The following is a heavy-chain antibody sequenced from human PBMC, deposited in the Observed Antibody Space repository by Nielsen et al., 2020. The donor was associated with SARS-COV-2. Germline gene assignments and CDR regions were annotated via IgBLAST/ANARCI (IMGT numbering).Heavy chain of an antibody. J-gene: IGHJ4*02. D-gene: IGHD2-15*01. CDR2: ISGSGGST. V-gene: IGHV3-23*01. CDR1: GFTFSSYA. Sequence: GESLKISCAASGFTFSSYAMSWVRQAPGKGLEWVSAISGSGGSTYYADSVKGRFTISRDNSKNTLYLQVSSLRAEDTAVYYCAKDRSGNPPTGIDYWGQGTLVTVSS. CDR3: AKDRSGNPPTGIDY.